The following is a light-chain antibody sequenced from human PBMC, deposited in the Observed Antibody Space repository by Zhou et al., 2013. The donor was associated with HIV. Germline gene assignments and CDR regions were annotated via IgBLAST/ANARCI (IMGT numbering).Light chain of an antibody. CDR3: QQRSSWPT. Sequence: EVLMTQSPVTLSVSPGARATLSCRASQSIDTYLAWYQQRPGQAPRLIIFDASNRATGIPARFSGSGSGTNFTLSISSLEPEDFAVYYCQQRSSWPTFGGGTKVEI. J-gene: IGKJ4*01. V-gene: IGKV3-11*01. CDR2: DAS. CDR1: QSIDTY.